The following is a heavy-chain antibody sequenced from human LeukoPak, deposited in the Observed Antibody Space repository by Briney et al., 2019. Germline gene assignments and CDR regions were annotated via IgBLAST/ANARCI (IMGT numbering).Heavy chain of an antibody. D-gene: IGHD3-22*01. CDR2: IIPIFGTA. CDR1: GGTFSSYA. V-gene: IGHV1-69*13. J-gene: IGHJ4*02. CDR3: ARDRRDRINRRQYYDSSGYSPFDY. Sequence: ASVKVSCKASGGTFSSYAISWVRQAPGQGLEWMGGIIPIFGTANYAQKFQGRVTITADESTSTAYMELSSLRSEDTAVYYCARDRRDRINRRQYYDSSGYSPFDYWGQGTLVTVSS.